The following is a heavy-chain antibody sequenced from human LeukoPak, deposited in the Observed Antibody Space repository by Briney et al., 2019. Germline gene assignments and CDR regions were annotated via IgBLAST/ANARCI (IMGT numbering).Heavy chain of an antibody. CDR2: IYTSGST. Sequence: PSETLSLTCTVSGGSISSYYWSWIRQPAGKGLEWIGRIYTSGSTNYNPSLKSRVTMSVDTSKNQFSLKLSSVTAADTAVYYCARDGHYYDSSGYYYFPFDYWGQGTLVAVSS. D-gene: IGHD3-22*01. CDR3: ARDGHYYDSSGYYYFPFDY. J-gene: IGHJ4*02. CDR1: GGSISSYY. V-gene: IGHV4-4*07.